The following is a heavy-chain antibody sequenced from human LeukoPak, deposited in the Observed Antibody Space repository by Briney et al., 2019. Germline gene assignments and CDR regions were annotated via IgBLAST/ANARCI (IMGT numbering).Heavy chain of an antibody. Sequence: GGSLRLSCAASGFTFSGYSMNWVRQAPGKGLEWVSTISDYPHYADSVRGRFTISRDNSRKTVFLQMNSLTPEDAATYYCTKDSQGSYDGFWYGTYGMDVWGQGTTVTVSS. CDR1: GFTFSGYS. V-gene: IGHV3-21*04. D-gene: IGHD3-16*01. CDR2: ISDYP. J-gene: IGHJ6*02. CDR3: TKDSQGSYDGFWYGTYGMDV.